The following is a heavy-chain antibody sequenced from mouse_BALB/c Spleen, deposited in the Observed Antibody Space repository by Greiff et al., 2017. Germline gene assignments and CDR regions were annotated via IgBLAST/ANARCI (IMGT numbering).Heavy chain of an antibody. Sequence: DVMLVESGGGLVKPGGSLKLSCAASGFTFSSYAMSWVRQTPEKRLEWVASISSGGSTYYPDSVKGRFTITRDNARNILYLQMSSLRSEDTAMYYCARSDYYDYEAWFAYWGQGTLVTVSA. CDR2: ISSGGST. CDR3: ARSDYYDYEAWFAY. D-gene: IGHD2-4*01. V-gene: IGHV5-6-5*01. J-gene: IGHJ3*01. CDR1: GFTFSSYA.